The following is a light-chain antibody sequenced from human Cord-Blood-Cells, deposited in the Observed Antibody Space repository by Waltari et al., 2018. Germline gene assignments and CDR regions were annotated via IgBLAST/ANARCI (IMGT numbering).Light chain of an antibody. V-gene: IGKV1-9*01. CDR2: AAS. J-gene: IGKJ4*01. CDR3: QQLNSYPLT. CDR1: QGISSY. Sequence: DIQLTQSPSFLSASVGDRVTITCRASQGISSYLAWYQQKPGKAPNLLSYAASTLQSGVPSRFSGSGSGTEFTLTISSLQTEDFATYYCQQLNSYPLTFGGGTKVEIK.